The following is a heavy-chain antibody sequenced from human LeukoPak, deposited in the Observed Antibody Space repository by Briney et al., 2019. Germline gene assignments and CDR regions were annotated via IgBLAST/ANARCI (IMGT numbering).Heavy chain of an antibody. V-gene: IGHV4-38-2*02. Sequence: PSETLSLTCTVSGYSISSGYYWGWIRQPPGKGLEWIGSIYHSGSTYYNPSLKSRVTISVDTPKNQFSLKLSSVTAADTAVYYYAGFMITFGGVMSGLDYWGQGTLVTVSS. CDR2: IYHSGST. CDR1: GYSISSGYY. J-gene: IGHJ4*02. D-gene: IGHD3-16*01. CDR3: AGFMITFGGVMSGLDY.